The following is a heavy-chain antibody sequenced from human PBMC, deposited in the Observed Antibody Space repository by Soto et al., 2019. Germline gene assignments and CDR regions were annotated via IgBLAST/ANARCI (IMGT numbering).Heavy chain of an antibody. CDR1: GFTFRSYW. D-gene: IGHD2-2*01. CDR3: ATTWSRTHYGMDV. V-gene: IGHV3-7*01. Sequence: PGGSLRLSCEASGFTFRSYWTSWVRQAPGKGLEWVANIKQDGSAINYADSVKGRFTISRDNSKNTLYLQMNSLRAEDTAVYYCATTWSRTHYGMDVWGQGTTVTVSS. CDR2: IKQDGSAI. J-gene: IGHJ6*02.